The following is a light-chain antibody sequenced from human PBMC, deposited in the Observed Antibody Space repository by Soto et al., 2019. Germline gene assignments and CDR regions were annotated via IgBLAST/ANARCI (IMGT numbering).Light chain of an antibody. CDR2: AAS. Sequence: DIQMTQSPSSLSASVGDRVTITCRASQSISSYLHWYQQKPGKAPKVLIYAASSLRSGVPSRFSGSGSGTDFTLTISSLQPEDFATYYCQQSYSIPPVTFGQGTRLEIK. V-gene: IGKV1-39*01. CDR1: QSISSY. J-gene: IGKJ5*01. CDR3: QQSYSIPPVT.